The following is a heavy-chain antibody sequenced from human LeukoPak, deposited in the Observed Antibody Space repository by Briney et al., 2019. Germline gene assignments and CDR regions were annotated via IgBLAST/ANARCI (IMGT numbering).Heavy chain of an antibody. CDR3: AKDGPASWGYFDY. J-gene: IGHJ4*02. Sequence: GGSLRLSCAASAFTFRNYAMNWVRQAPGEGLEWVSTISYSGSSTYYADSVKGRLTISRDNSKNTLYLQINSLRAEDTAVYYCAKDGPASWGYFDYWGPGTLVTVSS. CDR1: AFTFRNYA. CDR2: ISYSGSST. D-gene: IGHD7-27*01. V-gene: IGHV3-23*01.